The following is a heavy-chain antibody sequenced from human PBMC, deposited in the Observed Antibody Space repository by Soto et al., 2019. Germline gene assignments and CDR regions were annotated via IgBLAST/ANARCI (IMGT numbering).Heavy chain of an antibody. D-gene: IGHD1-1*01. Sequence: ASVKVSGKASGYTFTGYYIHWVRQAPGQGLEWMAWINPNSGGTNYAQKFQGRVTMTRDTSISTAYMELSRLRSDDTAVYYCARKEPNTDAFDIWGQGTMVTVSS. CDR3: ARKEPNTDAFDI. CDR1: GYTFTGYY. CDR2: INPNSGGT. V-gene: IGHV1-2*02. J-gene: IGHJ3*02.